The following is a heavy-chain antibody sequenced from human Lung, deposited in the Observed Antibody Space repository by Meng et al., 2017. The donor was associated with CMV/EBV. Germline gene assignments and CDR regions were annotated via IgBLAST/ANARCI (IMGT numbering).Heavy chain of an antibody. Sequence: ESLRLSCKGSGYSFSTNWIGWVRQVPGKGLEWMGIIYPDDSQTGYSPSFQGQVAISADKSISTAYLQWSSLKASDTAMYYCATRDDWGQGTLVTVSS. CDR1: GYSFSTNW. J-gene: IGHJ4*02. CDR2: IYPDDSQT. CDR3: ATRDD. V-gene: IGHV5-51*01.